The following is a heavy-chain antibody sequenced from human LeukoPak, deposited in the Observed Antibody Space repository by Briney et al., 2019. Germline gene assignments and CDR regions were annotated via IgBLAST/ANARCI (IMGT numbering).Heavy chain of an antibody. CDR1: GFTFGGYL. CDR2: ISGGTT. D-gene: IGHD6-19*01. CDR3: SRGSGWLSVY. V-gene: IGHV3-49*03. Sequence: GGSLRLSCTASGFTFGGYLMSWFRQAPGKGLEWIGFISGGTTEYAASVKGRYTISRDDSTSIAYLEMNSLTTEDTAVYYCSRGSGWLSVYWGQGTLVTVSS. J-gene: IGHJ4*02.